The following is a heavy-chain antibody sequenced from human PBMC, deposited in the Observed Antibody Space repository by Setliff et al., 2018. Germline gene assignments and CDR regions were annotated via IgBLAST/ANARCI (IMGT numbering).Heavy chain of an antibody. CDR1: GFSFSDAW. CDR2: IKRRGDGGTI. V-gene: IGHV3-15*07. Sequence: PGGSLSLSCAASGFSFSDAWMNWVRQAPGKGLEWVGRIKRRGDGGTIDYAAPVKGRFTISREDSKDTLYLQMNSLRSEDTAVYFCARVYCRHSCLVESYMDVWGTGTTVTVSS. D-gene: IGHD3-16*01. J-gene: IGHJ6*03. CDR3: ARVYCRHSCLVESYMDV.